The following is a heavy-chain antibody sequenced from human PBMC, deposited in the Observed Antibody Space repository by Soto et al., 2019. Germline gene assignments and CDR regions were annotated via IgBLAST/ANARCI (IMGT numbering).Heavy chain of an antibody. D-gene: IGHD5-12*01. CDR1: TFSVSNND. CDR3: ARENSGLVDAFDI. J-gene: IGHJ3*02. V-gene: IGHV3-66*01. Sequence: GSLRLSCAASTFSVSNNDMTCVRQAPGKGLEWVSIIHTDDKTYYAGSVKGRFTVSRDKSKKTLFLQMNSLRPEDTAVYYCARENSGLVDAFDIWGQGTMVTVSS. CDR2: IHTDDKT.